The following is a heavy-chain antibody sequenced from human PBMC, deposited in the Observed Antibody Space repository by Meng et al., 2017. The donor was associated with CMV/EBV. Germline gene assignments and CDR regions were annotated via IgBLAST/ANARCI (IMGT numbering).Heavy chain of an antibody. CDR3: ARVTSRVAGAFDY. CDR1: GGSISSGDYY. Sequence: VQLQESGPGLVKPSQPLSLTCTVSGGSISSGDYYWSWIRQPPGKGLEWIGYIYYSGSTYSNPSLKSRVTISVDTSKNQFSLKLSSVTAADTAVYYCARVTSRVAGAFDYWGQGTLVTVSS. V-gene: IGHV4-30-4*08. D-gene: IGHD1-14*01. J-gene: IGHJ4*02. CDR2: IYYSGST.